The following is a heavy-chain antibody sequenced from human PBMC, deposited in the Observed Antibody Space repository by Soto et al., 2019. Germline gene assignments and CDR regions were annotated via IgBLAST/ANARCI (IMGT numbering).Heavy chain of an antibody. V-gene: IGHV1-2*02. D-gene: IGHD1-26*01. J-gene: IGHJ4*02. Sequence: ASVKVSCKASGYTFTGHYMHWVRPAPGQGLEWMGWINPNSGGTNYAQKFQGRVTMTRDTSISTAYMELSRLRSDDTAVYYCARVRATSAFDYWGQGTLVTVSS. CDR3: ARVRATSAFDY. CDR1: GYTFTGHY. CDR2: INPNSGGT.